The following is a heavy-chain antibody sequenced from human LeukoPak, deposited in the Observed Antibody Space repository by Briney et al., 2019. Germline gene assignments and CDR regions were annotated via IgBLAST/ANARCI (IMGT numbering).Heavy chain of an antibody. J-gene: IGHJ4*02. CDR1: GGSFSDYY. D-gene: IGHD5-24*01. CDR3: ARGGRWLQF. CDR2: INHSGST. Sequence: ASETLSLTCAVYGGSFSDYYWSWIRQLPGKGLEWIGEINHSGSTNYNPSLKSRVTISVDTSKNQFSLKLSSVTAADTAVYYCARGGRWLQFWGQGTLVTVSS. V-gene: IGHV4-34*01.